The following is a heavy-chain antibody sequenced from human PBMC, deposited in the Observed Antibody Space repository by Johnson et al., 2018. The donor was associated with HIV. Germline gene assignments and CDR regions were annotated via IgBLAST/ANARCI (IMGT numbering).Heavy chain of an antibody. J-gene: IGHJ3*02. CDR3: ARVGVSGYELAAFDI. CDR1: GFTVSSNY. D-gene: IGHD5-12*01. CDR2: IYSGGST. V-gene: IGHV3-66*03. Sequence: VQLVESGGGLIQPGGSLRLSCAASGFTVSSNYMSWVRQAPGKGLEWVSVIYSGGSTYYADSVKGRFTISRDNSKNTLYLHMNSMRTEDTAIYYCARVGVSGYELAAFDIWGRGTMVTVSS.